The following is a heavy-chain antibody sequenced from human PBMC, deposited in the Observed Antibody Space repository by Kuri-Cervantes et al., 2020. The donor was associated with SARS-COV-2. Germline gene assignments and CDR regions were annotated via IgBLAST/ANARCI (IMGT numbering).Heavy chain of an antibody. CDR1: GYTFTGYY. V-gene: IGHV1-2*02. D-gene: IGHD3-10*01. CDR3: ASSDRVGEGLRDPLYREGVIQV. Sequence: ASVKVSCKASGYTFTGYYMHWVRQAPGQGLEWMGWINPNSGGTNYAQKFQGRVTMTRDTSISTAYMELSRLRSDDTAVYYCASSDRVGEGLRDPLYREGVIQVWGQGTLVTVSS. CDR2: INPNSGGT. J-gene: IGHJ4*02.